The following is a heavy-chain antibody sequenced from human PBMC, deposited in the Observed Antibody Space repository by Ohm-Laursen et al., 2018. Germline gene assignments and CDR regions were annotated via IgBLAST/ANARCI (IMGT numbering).Heavy chain of an antibody. Sequence: SLRLSCTASGFTFSSYGMHWVRQAPGKGLEWVAVISYDGSNKYYADSVKGRFTISRDNSKNTLYLQMNSLRAEDTAVYYCAKDNLINTVTMRRYFDYWGQGPLVTVSS. CDR2: ISYDGSNK. CDR1: GFTFSSYG. V-gene: IGHV3-30*18. CDR3: AKDNLINTVTMRRYFDY. D-gene: IGHD4-17*01. J-gene: IGHJ4*02.